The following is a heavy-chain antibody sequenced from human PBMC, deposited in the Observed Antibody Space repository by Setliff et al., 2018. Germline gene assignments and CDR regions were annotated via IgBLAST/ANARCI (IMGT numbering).Heavy chain of an antibody. CDR1: GGTFSDYY. CDR3: AGFYGSGSYLDY. CDR2: MHYSGTT. Sequence: SETLSLTCTAYGGTFSDYYWTWIRQPPGKGLEWIGSMHYSGTTYYNPSLKSRLTISVDTAKNQFSLKLSSVTAADTAVYYCAGFYGSGSYLDYWGQGTLVTVSS. D-gene: IGHD3-10*01. V-gene: IGHV4-34*08. J-gene: IGHJ4*02.